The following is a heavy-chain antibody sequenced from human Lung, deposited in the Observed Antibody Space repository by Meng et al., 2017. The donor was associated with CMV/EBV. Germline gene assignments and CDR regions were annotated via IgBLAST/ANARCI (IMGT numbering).Heavy chain of an antibody. J-gene: IGHJ4*02. Sequence: QGRLVGSGGGGVQPGRSLRLSCAASGFTFSSYAMHWVRQAPGKGLEWVAVISYDGSNKYYADSVKGRFTISRDNSKNTLYLQMNSLRAEDTAVYYCAHGGGDCWGQGTLVTVSS. V-gene: IGHV3-30-3*01. D-gene: IGHD2-15*01. CDR3: AHGGGDC. CDR1: GFTFSSYA. CDR2: ISYDGSNK.